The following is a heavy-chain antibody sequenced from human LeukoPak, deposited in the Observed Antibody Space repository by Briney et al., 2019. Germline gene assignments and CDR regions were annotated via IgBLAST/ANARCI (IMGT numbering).Heavy chain of an antibody. V-gene: IGHV1-2*06. CDR2: INPNSGGA. J-gene: IGHJ4*02. D-gene: IGHD4-23*01. CDR1: GYTFTGYY. Sequence: GASVKVSCKASGYTFTGYYMHWVRQAPGQGLEWMGRINPNSGGANYAQKFQGRVTMTRETSISTAYMELSRLRSDDTAVYYCARGYGLRWLFVYWGQGTLVTVSS. CDR3: ARGYGLRWLFVY.